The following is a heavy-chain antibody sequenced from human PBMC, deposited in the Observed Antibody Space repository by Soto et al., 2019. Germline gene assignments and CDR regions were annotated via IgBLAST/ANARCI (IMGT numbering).Heavy chain of an antibody. J-gene: IGHJ4*02. Sequence: SVKVSCKASGYTFTSYYMHWVRQAPGQGLEWMGIINPSGGSTSYAQKFQGRVTMTKDTSTNTAYMELSSLRSEDTAVYYCVSTDFWSGYRSYWGQGTLVTVSS. CDR2: INPSGGST. CDR3: VSTDFWSGYRSY. D-gene: IGHD3-3*01. V-gene: IGHV1-46*01. CDR1: GYTFTSYY.